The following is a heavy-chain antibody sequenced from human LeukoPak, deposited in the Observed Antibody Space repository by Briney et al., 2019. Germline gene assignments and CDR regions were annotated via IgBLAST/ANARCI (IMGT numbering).Heavy chain of an antibody. CDR1: GASISSYY. Sequence: SETLSLTCTVSGASISSYYWNFIRQSAGKGLEWIGRISTPGGTNFNPSLKSRVSMSIDTSKNQFSLKLTSVTVADTAVYYCARDTSSAYFYWGQGALVTVSS. D-gene: IGHD3-16*01. CDR3: ARDTSSAYFY. CDR2: ISTPGGT. J-gene: IGHJ4*02. V-gene: IGHV4-4*07.